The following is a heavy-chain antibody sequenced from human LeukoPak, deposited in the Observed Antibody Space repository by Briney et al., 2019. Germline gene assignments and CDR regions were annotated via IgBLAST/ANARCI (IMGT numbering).Heavy chain of an antibody. CDR1: GFTVSSNY. V-gene: IGHV3-53*05. J-gene: IGHJ4*02. Sequence: PGGSLRLSCAASGFTVSSNYMSWVRQAPGKGLEWVSVIYSGGSTYYVDSVKGRFTISRDNSKNTLYLQMNSLRAEDTAVYYCARSYYDSSGYYPGGYWGQGTLVTVSS. CDR3: ARSYYDSSGYYPGGY. CDR2: IYSGGST. D-gene: IGHD3-22*01.